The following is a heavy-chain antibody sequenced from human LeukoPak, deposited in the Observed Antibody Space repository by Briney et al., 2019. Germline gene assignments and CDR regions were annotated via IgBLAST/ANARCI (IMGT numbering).Heavy chain of an antibody. D-gene: IGHD6-19*01. CDR2: IWYDGSNK. Sequence: GGSLRLSCAASGFTFSSYGMHWVRQAPGKGLEWVAVIWYDGSNKYYADSVKGRFTISRDNAKNSLYLQMNSLRAEDTAVYYCARDTAGTWNYWGQGTLVTVSS. V-gene: IGHV3-33*01. CDR3: ARDTAGTWNY. J-gene: IGHJ4*02. CDR1: GFTFSSYG.